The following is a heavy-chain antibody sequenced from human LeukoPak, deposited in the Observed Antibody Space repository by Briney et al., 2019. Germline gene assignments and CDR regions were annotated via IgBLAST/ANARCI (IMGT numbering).Heavy chain of an antibody. J-gene: IGHJ4*02. V-gene: IGHV3-74*01. Sequence: GGSLRLSCTASGVMFSNYWMHWVRQAPGKGLVWVSRSNEDGSTTNYADSVKGRFTISRDNAKNTLYLQMNSLTAEDTAVYYCVRDLGGRSGHWGQGTLVTVSS. CDR2: SNEDGSTT. CDR1: GVMFSNYW. D-gene: IGHD1-26*01. CDR3: VRDLGGRSGH.